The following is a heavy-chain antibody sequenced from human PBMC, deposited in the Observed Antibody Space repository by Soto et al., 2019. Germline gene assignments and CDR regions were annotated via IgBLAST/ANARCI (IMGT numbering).Heavy chain of an antibody. D-gene: IGHD2-21*02. J-gene: IGHJ6*02. Sequence: QVQLQESGPGLVKPSQTLSLTCTVSGGSISSGCYYWSWIRQHPGKGLEWVGYIYYSGSTYYNPSFSRSITIAVETTKNQFPLNLSSLTVADTAMYKSARVCGGNCHHGMDVWGQGTTVTVSS. V-gene: IGHV4-31*01. CDR2: IYYSGST. CDR1: GGSISSGCYY. CDR3: ARVCGGNCHHGMDV.